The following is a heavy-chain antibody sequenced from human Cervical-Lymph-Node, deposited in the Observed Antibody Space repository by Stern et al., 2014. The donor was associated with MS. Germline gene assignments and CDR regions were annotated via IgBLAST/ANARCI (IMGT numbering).Heavy chain of an antibody. CDR2: IYPGDSDT. V-gene: IGHV5-51*03. Sequence: EMQLVESGAEVKKPGESLRISCKGSGYSFNTYWIAWVRQMPGKGLECMGIIYPGDSDTTYKPAFQGQVTISADKSITTAYLQWSSLKASDSAMYYCATPLGAYGGNSRELGYWGQGTLVTVSS. J-gene: IGHJ4*02. D-gene: IGHD4-23*01. CDR1: GYSFNTYW. CDR3: ATPLGAYGGNSRELGY.